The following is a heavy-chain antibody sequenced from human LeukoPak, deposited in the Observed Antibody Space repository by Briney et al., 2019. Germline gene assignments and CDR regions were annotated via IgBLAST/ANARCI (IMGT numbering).Heavy chain of an antibody. CDR1: GGSISSYY. D-gene: IGHD3-10*01. CDR3: ARAHVSLLWFGEFDPDAFDI. V-gene: IGHV4-59*01. Sequence: SETLSLTCTVSGGSISSYYWSWIRQPPGKGLEWIGYIYYSGSTNYSPSLKSRVTISVDTSKNQFSLKLSSVTAADTAVYYCARAHVSLLWFGEFDPDAFDIWGQGTMVTVSS. J-gene: IGHJ3*02. CDR2: IYYSGST.